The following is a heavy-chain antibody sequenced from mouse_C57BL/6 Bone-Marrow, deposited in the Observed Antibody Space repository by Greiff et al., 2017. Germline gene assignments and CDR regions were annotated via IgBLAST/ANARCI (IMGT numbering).Heavy chain of an antibody. D-gene: IGHD2-4*01. V-gene: IGHV1-64*01. CDR1: GYTFTSYW. J-gene: IGHJ4*01. Sequence: VQLQQSGAELVKPGASVKLSCKASGYTFTSYWMHWVKQRPGQGLEWIGMIHPNSGSTNYNEKFKSKATLTVDKSSSTAYMQLSSLTSEDSAVYYCAGGLGDDYAMDYWGQGTSVTVSA. CDR3: AGGLGDDYAMDY. CDR2: IHPNSGST.